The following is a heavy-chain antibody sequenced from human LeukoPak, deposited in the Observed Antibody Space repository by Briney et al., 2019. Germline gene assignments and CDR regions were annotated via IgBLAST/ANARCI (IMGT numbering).Heavy chain of an antibody. J-gene: IGHJ5*02. CDR3: AKDLGIAAAGPAWFDP. Sequence: GGSLRLSCAASGFTFSSYWMHWVRQAPGKGLVWVSRINSDGSSTSYADSVKGRFTISRDNSKNTLYLQMNSLRAEDTAVYYCAKDLGIAAAGPAWFDPWGQGTLVTVSS. D-gene: IGHD6-13*01. V-gene: IGHV3-74*01. CDR2: INSDGSST. CDR1: GFTFSSYW.